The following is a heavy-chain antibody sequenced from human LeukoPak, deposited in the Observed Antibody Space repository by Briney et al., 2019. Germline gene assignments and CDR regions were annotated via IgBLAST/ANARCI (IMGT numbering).Heavy chain of an antibody. CDR1: GFTVSSNY. Sequence: GGSLRLSCAASGFTVSSNYMSWVRQAPGKGLEWVSVIYSGGSTYYADSVKGRFTISRHNSKNTLYLQMNSLRAEDTAVYYCARGGSIAAAGTSPLPDYGGQGTLVTVSS. J-gene: IGHJ4*02. V-gene: IGHV3-53*04. CDR3: ARGGSIAAAGTSPLPDY. CDR2: IYSGGST. D-gene: IGHD6-13*01.